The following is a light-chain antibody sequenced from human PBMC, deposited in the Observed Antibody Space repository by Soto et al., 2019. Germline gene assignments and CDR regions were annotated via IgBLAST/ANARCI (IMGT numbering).Light chain of an antibody. Sequence: DIQMTQSPSTLSASVGDRVTITCRASQSISSWLAWYQQKPGEAPKLLIYKASSLESGVPSRFSGSGSGTEFTLTISSLQPDDFAIYYRQQYNSYYTWTFGQGTKVDIK. CDR1: QSISSW. J-gene: IGKJ1*01. CDR2: KAS. CDR3: QQYNSYYTWT. V-gene: IGKV1-5*03.